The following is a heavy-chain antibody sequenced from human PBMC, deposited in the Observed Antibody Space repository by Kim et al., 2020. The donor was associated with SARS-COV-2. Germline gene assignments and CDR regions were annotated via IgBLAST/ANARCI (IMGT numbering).Heavy chain of an antibody. CDR1: GFTFSSYS. Sequence: GGSLRLSCAASGFTFSSYSMNWVRQAPGKGLEWVSSISSSSSYIYYADSVKGRFTISRDNAKNSLYLQMNSLRAEDTAVYYCARDSAVVPAAISYFDYWGQGTLVTVSS. CDR3: ARDSAVVPAAISYFDY. D-gene: IGHD2-2*01. CDR2: ISSSSSYI. V-gene: IGHV3-21*01. J-gene: IGHJ4*02.